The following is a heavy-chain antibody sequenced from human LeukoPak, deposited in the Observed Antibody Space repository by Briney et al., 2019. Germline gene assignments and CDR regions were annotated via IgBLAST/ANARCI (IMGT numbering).Heavy chain of an antibody. CDR2: IYYSGST. CDR1: GGSISSYY. D-gene: IGHD2-2*01. J-gene: IGHJ5*02. V-gene: IGHV4-59*05. Sequence: SETLSLTCTVSGGSISSYYWSWIRQPPGMGLEWIGSIYYSGSTYYNPSLKSRVTISVDTSKNQFSLKLSSVTAADTAVYYCARRDCSSTSCLRFDPWGQGTQVTVSS. CDR3: ARRDCSSTSCLRFDP.